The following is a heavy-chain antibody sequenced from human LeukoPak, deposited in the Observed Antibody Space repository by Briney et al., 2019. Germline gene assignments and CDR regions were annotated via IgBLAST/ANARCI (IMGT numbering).Heavy chain of an antibody. CDR2: IYYSGST. CDR3: ARASDILTGYYYYFDY. J-gene: IGHJ4*02. V-gene: IGHV4-59*01. Sequence: SETLSLTCTVSGGSISSYYWSWIRQPPGKGLEWIGYIYYSGSTNYNPSLKSRVPISVDTSKNQFSLKLSSVTAADTAVYYCARASDILTGYYYYFDYWGQGTLVTVSS. D-gene: IGHD3-9*01. CDR1: GGSISSYY.